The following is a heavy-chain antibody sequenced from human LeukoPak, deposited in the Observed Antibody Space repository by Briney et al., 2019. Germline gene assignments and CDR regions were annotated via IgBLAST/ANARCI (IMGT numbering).Heavy chain of an antibody. CDR3: TRERWLQPDY. Sequence: GGSLRLSCAASGFTFTNYWMNWVRQAPGKGLEWVANVSPAGISKYYVDSVKGRFTISRDNVKRSLYLEMNSLRVEDTAVYYCTRERWLQPDYWGQGTLVAVSS. J-gene: IGHJ4*02. CDR1: GFTFTNYW. D-gene: IGHD5-24*01. V-gene: IGHV3-7*01. CDR2: VSPAGISK.